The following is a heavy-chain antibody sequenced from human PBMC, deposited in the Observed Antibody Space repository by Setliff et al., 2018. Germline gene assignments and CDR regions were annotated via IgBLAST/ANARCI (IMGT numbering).Heavy chain of an antibody. V-gene: IGHV1-18*01. D-gene: IGHD2-2*01. CDR3: SRLERYCTTTSCQGASGSEL. CDR2: ISAYSGNT. Sequence: ASVKVSCKASGYTFSNYGITWVRQAPGQGLEWMGWISAYSGNTKYAQKLQGRVTMTTDTSTTTAYLELRSLTSDDTAVYYCSRLERYCTTTSCQGASGSELWGPGALVNVSS. J-gene: IGHJ4*02. CDR1: GYTFSNYG.